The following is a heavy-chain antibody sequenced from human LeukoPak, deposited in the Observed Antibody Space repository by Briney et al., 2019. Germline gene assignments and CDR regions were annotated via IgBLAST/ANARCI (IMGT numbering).Heavy chain of an antibody. D-gene: IGHD6-13*01. CDR1: GFSFSDYA. V-gene: IGHV3-30*04. CDR3: AKDGVAAARSRFDY. Sequence: GKSLRLSCAASGFSFSDYAIHWVRQAPGRGLEWVAVISFDGSNKYYADSVKGRFTISRDNSKNTLYLQMNSLRAEDTAVYYCAKDGVAAARSRFDYWGQGTLVTVSS. CDR2: ISFDGSNK. J-gene: IGHJ4*02.